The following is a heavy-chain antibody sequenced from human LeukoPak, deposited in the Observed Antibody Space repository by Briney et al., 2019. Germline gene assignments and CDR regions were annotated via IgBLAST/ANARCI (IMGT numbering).Heavy chain of an antibody. V-gene: IGHV1-2*02. J-gene: IGHJ6*03. CDR3: ARGSAAGTYYYYYYMDV. Sequence: ASVKVSCKASGYTFTGYYMHWVRQAPGQGLEWMGWINPNSGGTNYAQKFQGRVTMTRDTSISTAYMELSRLRSDDTAVYYCARGSAAGTYYYYYYMDVWGKGTTVTIS. CDR2: INPNSGGT. D-gene: IGHD6-13*01. CDR1: GYTFTGYY.